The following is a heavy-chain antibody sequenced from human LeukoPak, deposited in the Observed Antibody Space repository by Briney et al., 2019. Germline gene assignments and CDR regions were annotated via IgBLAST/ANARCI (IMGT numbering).Heavy chain of an antibody. CDR2: ISSGSDYI. CDR3: ARASSDYYFYGMDV. CDR1: GFTFSTYN. V-gene: IGHV3-21*01. D-gene: IGHD1-26*01. Sequence: GGSLRLSCAASGFTFSTYNMTWVRQAPGKGLEWISSISSGSDYIYYADSVKGRFTISRDNAKNSLYLQMNSPRAEDTALYYCARASSDYYFYGMDVWGQGTTVTVSS. J-gene: IGHJ6*02.